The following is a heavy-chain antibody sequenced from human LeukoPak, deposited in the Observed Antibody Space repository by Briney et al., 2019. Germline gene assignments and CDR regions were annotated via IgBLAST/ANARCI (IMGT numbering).Heavy chain of an antibody. V-gene: IGHV3-23*01. CDR1: GFTFSSYA. D-gene: IGHD6-13*01. Sequence: PGGSLRLSCAASGFTFSSYAMRWVRQAPGKGLEWVSAISGSGGSTYYADSVKGRFTISRDNSKNTLYLQRNSLRAEDTAVYSFAKGDSSSWYNWFDPWGQGTLVTVSS. CDR3: AKGDSSSWYNWFDP. CDR2: ISGSGGST. J-gene: IGHJ5*02.